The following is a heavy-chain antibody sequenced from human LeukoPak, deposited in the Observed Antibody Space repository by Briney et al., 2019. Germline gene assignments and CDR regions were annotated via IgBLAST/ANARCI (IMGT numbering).Heavy chain of an antibody. CDR1: GFTFSSYA. V-gene: IGHV3-23*01. CDR2: ISGSGGST. D-gene: IGHD3-22*01. Sequence: GGSLRLSCAASGFTFSSYAMSWVRQAPGKGLEWVSAISGSGGSTYYADSVKGRFTISRDNSKNTLYLQMNSLRAEDTAVYYCARDEMGYDSSGYSIYWGQGTLVTVSS. J-gene: IGHJ4*02. CDR3: ARDEMGYDSSGYSIY.